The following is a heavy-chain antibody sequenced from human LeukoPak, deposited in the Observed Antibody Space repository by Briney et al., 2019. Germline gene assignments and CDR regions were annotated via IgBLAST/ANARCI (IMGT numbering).Heavy chain of an antibody. J-gene: IGHJ4*02. V-gene: IGHV3-20*04. CDR2: INWNGGST. CDR1: GFTFDDYG. D-gene: IGHD3-22*01. Sequence: GGSLRLSWAASGFTFDDYGMSWVRQAPGKGLEWVSGINWNGGSTGYADSVKGRFTISRDNAKNSLYLQVNSLRAEDTALYYCARGSSGYYDEHDCWGQGTLVTVSS. CDR3: ARGSSGYYDEHDC.